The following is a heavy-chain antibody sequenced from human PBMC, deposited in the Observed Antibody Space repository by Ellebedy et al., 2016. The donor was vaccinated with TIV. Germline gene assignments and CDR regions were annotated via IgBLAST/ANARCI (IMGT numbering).Heavy chain of an antibody. D-gene: IGHD5-12*01. Sequence: GESLKISCAASGFTFSNYWMKWVRQAPGKGLEWVANIKQDGSEKYYVDSVKGRFAFSRDNAKNSLFLQMNSLRVEDTAVYFCARGGYGRPFDCWGQGTLVTVSS. J-gene: IGHJ4*02. CDR3: ARGGYGRPFDC. V-gene: IGHV3-7*03. CDR2: IKQDGSEK. CDR1: GFTFSNYW.